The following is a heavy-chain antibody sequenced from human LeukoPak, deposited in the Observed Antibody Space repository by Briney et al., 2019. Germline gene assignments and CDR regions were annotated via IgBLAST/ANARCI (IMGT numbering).Heavy chain of an antibody. V-gene: IGHV3-53*01. D-gene: IGHD5-24*01. CDR1: GFTFSTYS. CDR2: IYSGGST. Sequence: PGGSLRLSCATSGFTFSTYSMNWVRQAPGKGLEWVSVIYSGGSTYYADSVKGRFTISRDNSKNTLYLQMNSLRAEDTAVYYCARGFRGMATIMNYWGQGTLVTVSS. J-gene: IGHJ4*02. CDR3: ARGFRGMATIMNY.